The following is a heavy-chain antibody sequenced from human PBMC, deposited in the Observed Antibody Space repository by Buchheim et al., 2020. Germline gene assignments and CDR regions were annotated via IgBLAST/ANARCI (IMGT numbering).Heavy chain of an antibody. Sequence: EVQLVESGGGLVQPGGSLRLSCTDSGFTFTTYSMNWVRQAPGKGLEWISYISGSSSKIYYTASVRGRFTISRDNGANSLFLQMNSLRDEDTAVYYCVRGHYYDARSCYWGFDDWGQGAL. J-gene: IGHJ4*02. CDR2: ISGSSSKI. CDR1: GFTFTTYS. CDR3: VRGHYYDARSCYWGFDD. V-gene: IGHV3-48*02. D-gene: IGHD3-22*01.